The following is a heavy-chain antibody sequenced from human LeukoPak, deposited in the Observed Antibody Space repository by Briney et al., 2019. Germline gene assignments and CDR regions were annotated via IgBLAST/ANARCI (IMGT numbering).Heavy chain of an antibody. J-gene: IGHJ4*02. Sequence: SVKVSCKASGGTFSSYAISWVRQALGQGLEWMGRIIPILGIANYAQKFQGRVTITADKSTSTAYMELSSLRSEDTAVYYCARAVDTAVEFDYWGQGTLVTVSS. V-gene: IGHV1-69*04. CDR2: IIPILGIA. D-gene: IGHD5-18*01. CDR1: GGTFSSYA. CDR3: ARAVDTAVEFDY.